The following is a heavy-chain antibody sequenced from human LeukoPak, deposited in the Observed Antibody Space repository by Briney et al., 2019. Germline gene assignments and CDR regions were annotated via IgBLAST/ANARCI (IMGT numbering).Heavy chain of an antibody. Sequence: GGSLRLSCAASGFTFSSYSMNWVRQAPGKGLEWVSYISSSSSTIYYADSVKGRFTISRDNAKNTLYLQMNSLRAEDTAVYYCARLTPPFDYWGQGTLVTVSS. D-gene: IGHD3-16*01. V-gene: IGHV3-48*04. CDR2: ISSSSSTI. CDR1: GFTFSSYS. CDR3: ARLTPPFDY. J-gene: IGHJ4*02.